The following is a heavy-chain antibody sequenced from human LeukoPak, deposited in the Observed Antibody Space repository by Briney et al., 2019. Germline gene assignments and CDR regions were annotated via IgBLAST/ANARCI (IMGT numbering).Heavy chain of an antibody. CDR1: GASMSSDGYY. V-gene: IGHV4-61*02. J-gene: IGHJ5*02. CDR3: ASAGHCANGVCRNWFGP. Sequence: SETLSLTCNVSGASMSSDGYYWNWIRQPAGKGLECIGRIYSGGRTNYNPCLKSRFTLSVDTSKNRLSLKLSYVTAADTAVYYCASAGHCANGVCRNWFGPWGQGILVTVSS. CDR2: IYSGGRT. D-gene: IGHD2-8*01.